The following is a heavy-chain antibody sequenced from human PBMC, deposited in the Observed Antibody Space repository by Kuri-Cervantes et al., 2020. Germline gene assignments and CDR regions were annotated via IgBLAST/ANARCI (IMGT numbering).Heavy chain of an antibody. CDR3: ARGQWRALADFDY. CDR1: GFTFDDYA. CDR2: ISWNSGSI. V-gene: IGHV3-9*01. Sequence: SLKISCAASGFTFDDYAMHWVRQAPGKGLEWVSGISWNSGSIGYADSVKGRFTISRDNAKNSLYLQMNSLRAEDTALYYCARGQWRALADFDYWGQGTLVTVSS. J-gene: IGHJ4*02. D-gene: IGHD6-19*01.